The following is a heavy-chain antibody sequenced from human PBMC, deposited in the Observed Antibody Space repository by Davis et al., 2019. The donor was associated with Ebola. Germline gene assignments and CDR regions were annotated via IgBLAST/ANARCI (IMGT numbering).Heavy chain of an antibody. CDR1: GGTFSSDG. D-gene: IGHD6-6*01. J-gene: IGHJ6*02. CDR2: INAGNGNT. CDR3: ARGSSKAYYYYGMDV. Sequence: AASVKVSCKASGGTFSSDGISWVRQAPGQGLEWMGWINAGNGNTKYSQKFQGRVTITRDTSASTAYMELSSLRSEDTAVYYCARGSSKAYYYYGMDVWGQGTTVTVSS. V-gene: IGHV1-3*01.